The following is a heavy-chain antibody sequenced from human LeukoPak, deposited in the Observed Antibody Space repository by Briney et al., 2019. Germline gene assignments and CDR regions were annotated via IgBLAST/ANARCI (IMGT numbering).Heavy chain of an antibody. CDR1: GFTFSDYS. CDR3: AKPQVGYCSSTSCPFDY. CDR2: ISSGSSYI. J-gene: IGHJ4*02. Sequence: GGSLRLSCAASGFTFSDYSMNWVRQAPGKGLEWVSSISSGSSYIDYADSVKGRFTISRDNAKNSLHLQMNSLGAEDTAVYYCAKPQVGYCSSTSCPFDYWGQGTLVTVSS. D-gene: IGHD2-2*01. V-gene: IGHV3-21*04.